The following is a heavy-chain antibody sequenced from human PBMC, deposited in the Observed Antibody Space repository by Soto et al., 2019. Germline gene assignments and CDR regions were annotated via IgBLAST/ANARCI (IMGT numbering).Heavy chain of an antibody. CDR2: ISGSGGST. Sequence: GGSQRLSCAASGFTFSSYARSWVRQASGKGLEWVSAISGSGGSTYYADSVKGRFTISRDNSKNTLYLQMNSLRAEDTAVYYCAKDLRNEGRGGFDPWGQGTLVTVSS. CDR3: AKDLRNEGRGGFDP. V-gene: IGHV3-23*01. CDR1: GFTFSSYA. J-gene: IGHJ5*02.